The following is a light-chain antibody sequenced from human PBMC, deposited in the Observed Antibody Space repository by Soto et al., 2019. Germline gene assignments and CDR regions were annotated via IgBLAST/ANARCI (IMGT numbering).Light chain of an antibody. Sequence: ETVITQSPPALAVSPGDKATLSCRASQSLGGNLAWYQQKPGQAPRLFIFRASSRATGVPARFSASGSGTEFTLTISELQSEDFAVYYCQQYSKWPPWTFGPGAKVDI. J-gene: IGKJ1*01. CDR1: QSLGGN. CDR3: QQYSKWPPWT. V-gene: IGKV3-15*01. CDR2: RAS.